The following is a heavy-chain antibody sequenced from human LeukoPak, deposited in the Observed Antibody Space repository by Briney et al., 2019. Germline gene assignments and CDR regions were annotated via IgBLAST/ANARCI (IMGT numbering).Heavy chain of an antibody. J-gene: IGHJ4*02. V-gene: IGHV4-34*01. CDR1: GGSFSGYY. Sequence: SETLSLTCAVYGGSFSGYYWSWIRQPPGKGLEWIGEINHSGSTNDNPSLKSRVSIAADTSRNQLSLRRRSVTAADTAVYYCARDPLRESDDYWGQGTLVTVSS. D-gene: IGHD5-12*01. CDR2: INHSGST. CDR3: ARDPLRESDDY.